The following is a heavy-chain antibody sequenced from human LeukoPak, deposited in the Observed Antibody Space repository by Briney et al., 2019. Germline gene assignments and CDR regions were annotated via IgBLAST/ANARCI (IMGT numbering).Heavy chain of an antibody. V-gene: IGHV5-51*01. CDR1: GYSFTTYW. Sequence: GESLKISCKGSGYSFTTYWIGWVRQMPGKGLEWMGIIYPGDSDTKYSPSFQGQITISADKSIITAYLQWSSLKASDTAMYYCARYAPFCSSTSCYNFDYWGQGTMVTVSS. CDR2: IYPGDSDT. CDR3: ARYAPFCSSTSCYNFDY. J-gene: IGHJ4*02. D-gene: IGHD2-2*02.